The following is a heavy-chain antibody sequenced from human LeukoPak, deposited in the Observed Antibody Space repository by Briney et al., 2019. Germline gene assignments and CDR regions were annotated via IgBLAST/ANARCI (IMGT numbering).Heavy chain of an antibody. J-gene: IGHJ1*01. Sequence: TSETLSLTCTVPGGSVSSGSYYWSWIRQPPGKGLEWIGYIYYSGSTNYNPSLKSRVTISVDTSKNQFSLKLSSVTAADTAVYYCASSDYSLPQYFHHWGQGTLVTVSS. CDR1: GGSVSSGSYY. V-gene: IGHV4-61*01. CDR2: IYYSGST. CDR3: ASSDYSLPQYFHH. D-gene: IGHD4-11*01.